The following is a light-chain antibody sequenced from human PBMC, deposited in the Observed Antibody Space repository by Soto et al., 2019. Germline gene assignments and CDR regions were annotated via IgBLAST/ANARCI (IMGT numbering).Light chain of an antibody. CDR3: QQRSTWPYT. Sequence: EVVLTQSPATLSLSPGERATLSCRASQSVSSSLAWYHQKPGQAPRLLISDASNRAPGIPARFSGSGSGTDFTLTISSLEPEDFAVYYCQQRSTWPYTFGQGTKLEIK. J-gene: IGKJ2*01. CDR1: QSVSSS. V-gene: IGKV3-11*01. CDR2: DAS.